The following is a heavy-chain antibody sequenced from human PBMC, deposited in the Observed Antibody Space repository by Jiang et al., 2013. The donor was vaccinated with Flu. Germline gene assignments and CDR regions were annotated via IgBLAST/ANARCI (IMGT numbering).Heavy chain of an antibody. CDR2: INHSGST. D-gene: IGHD6-19*01. CDR3: ARVNSSGWQPDWYFDL. CDR1: GGSFSGYY. V-gene: IGHV4-34*01. Sequence: LLKPSETLSLTCAVYGGSFSGYYWSWIRQPPGKGLEWIGEINHSGSTNYNPSLKSRVTISVDTSKNQFSLKLSSVTAADTAVYYCARVNSSGWQPDWYFDLWGRGTLVTVSS. J-gene: IGHJ2*01.